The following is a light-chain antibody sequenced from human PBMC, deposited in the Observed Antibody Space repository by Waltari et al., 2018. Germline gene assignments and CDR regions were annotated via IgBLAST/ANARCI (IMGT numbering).Light chain of an antibody. J-gene: IGKJ2*01. Sequence: DIQMTPSLSTLSASVGDRVTITCRSSHSISIWLAWYQQKPGKAPKLLIYKASSLETGVPSRFSGSGSGTEFTLTISSLQPDDIATYYCQQYNTDVYTFGQGTKLEIK. CDR1: HSISIW. CDR3: QQYNTDVYT. V-gene: IGKV1-5*03. CDR2: KAS.